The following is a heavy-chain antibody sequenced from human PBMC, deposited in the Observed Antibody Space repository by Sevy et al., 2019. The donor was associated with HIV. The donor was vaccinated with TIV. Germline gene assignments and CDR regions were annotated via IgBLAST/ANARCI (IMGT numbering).Heavy chain of an antibody. J-gene: IGHJ4*02. D-gene: IGHD2-8*01. V-gene: IGHV3-23*01. CDR1: GFTFSKYS. Sequence: GGSLRLSCAASGFTFSKYSMSWDRQPPGKGLEWVSTLSFGCGEINHANSVKGRFTISRDNSKNSLYLQMNNLRAEDTAVYYCAREGCTKPHDYWGQGTLVTVSS. CDR3: AREGCTKPHDY. CDR2: LSFGCGEI.